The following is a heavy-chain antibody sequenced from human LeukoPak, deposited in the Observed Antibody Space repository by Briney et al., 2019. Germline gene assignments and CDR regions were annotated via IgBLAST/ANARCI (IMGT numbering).Heavy chain of an antibody. J-gene: IGHJ6*04. D-gene: IGHD6-13*01. CDR2: ISGSSSYI. Sequence: GSLRLSCAASGFTFSTSTMNWVRQPPGKGLEWVSCISGSSSYIQYADSLKGRFTISRDNAKNLLYLQMTSLRVEDTGVYYCARAYSSGWYVVDVWGKGTTVTISS. CDR3: ARAYSSGWYVVDV. V-gene: IGHV3-21*06. CDR1: GFTFSTST.